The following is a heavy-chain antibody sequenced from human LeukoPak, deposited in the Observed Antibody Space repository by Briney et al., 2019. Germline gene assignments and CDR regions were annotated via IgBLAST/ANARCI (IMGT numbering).Heavy chain of an antibody. CDR2: IYYSGST. Sequence: PSETLSLTCTVSGGSISSYYWNWIRQPPGKGLEWIGYIYYSGSTNYNPSLKSRVTISVDTSKNQFSLKLSSVTAADTAVYYCARDRVDTDAFDIWGQGTMVTVSS. J-gene: IGHJ3*02. V-gene: IGHV4-59*01. CDR1: GGSISSYY. D-gene: IGHD5-18*01. CDR3: ARDRVDTDAFDI.